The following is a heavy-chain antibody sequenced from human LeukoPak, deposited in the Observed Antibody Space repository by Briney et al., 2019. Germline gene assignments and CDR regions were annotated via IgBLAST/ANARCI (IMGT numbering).Heavy chain of an antibody. CDR1: GYTFTGYY. D-gene: IGHD4-17*01. Sequence: ASVNVSCKASGYTFTGYYMHWVRQAPGQGLEWMGWINPKSGDTNYAQKFQGRVTMTRDTSISTAYMELSRLRSEDTAVYYCASSRGYGDPDAFDLWGQGTMVTVSS. CDR2: INPKSGDT. V-gene: IGHV1-2*02. J-gene: IGHJ3*01. CDR3: ASSRGYGDPDAFDL.